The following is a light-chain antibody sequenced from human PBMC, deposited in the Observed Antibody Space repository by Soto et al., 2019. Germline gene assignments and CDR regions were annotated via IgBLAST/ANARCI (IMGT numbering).Light chain of an antibody. J-gene: IGLJ2*01. CDR2: ETT. CDR1: STDIGSYNL. Sequence: QSALTQPASVSGAPGQSVTIFCTGTSTDIGSYNLVSWYQQPPGKAPRLLIYETTKRPSGVSTRFSGSKSGNAASLTISGLQAKDEAESNCGSHRRGNRFIFRGGTQLTVL. CDR3: GSHRRGNRFI. V-gene: IGLV2-23*01.